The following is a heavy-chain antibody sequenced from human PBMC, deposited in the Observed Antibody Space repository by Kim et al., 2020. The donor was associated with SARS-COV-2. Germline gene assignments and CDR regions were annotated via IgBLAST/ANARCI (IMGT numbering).Heavy chain of an antibody. D-gene: IGHD5-12*01. V-gene: IGHV3-49*03. CDR2: IRSKAFGGTA. J-gene: IGHJ4*02. Sequence: GGSLRLSCSGSGFTFGDYAMTWYRQAPGKGLEWVAFIRSKAFGGTAQYAASVRGRFTISRDDSTSVAHLQMDSLKTEDTAVYYCTRDWLGTAQIMYWGQGTLVTVSS. CDR3: TRDWLGTAQIMY. CDR1: GFTFGDYA.